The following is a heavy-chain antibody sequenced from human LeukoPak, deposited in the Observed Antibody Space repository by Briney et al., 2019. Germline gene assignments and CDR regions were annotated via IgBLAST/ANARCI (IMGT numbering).Heavy chain of an antibody. Sequence: SVKVSCKASGGTFSSYTISWVRQAPGQGLEWMGRIIPILGIANYAQKFQGRVTITADKSTSTAYMELSSLRSEDTAVYYCARVDYDSWSGYSMDYYYYMDVWGKGTTVTVSS. CDR3: ARVDYDSWSGYSMDYYYYMDV. D-gene: IGHD3-3*01. V-gene: IGHV1-69*02. J-gene: IGHJ6*03. CDR1: GGTFSSYT. CDR2: IIPILGIA.